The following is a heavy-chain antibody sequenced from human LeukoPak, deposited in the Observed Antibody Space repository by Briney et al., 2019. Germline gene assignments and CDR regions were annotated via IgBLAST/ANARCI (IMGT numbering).Heavy chain of an antibody. Sequence: ASVKVSCKASGYTFPSYFMHWVRQAPGQGLEWMGIINPTGGSTTYAQKFQGRVTMTRDTSKNQFSLKLSSVTAADTAVYYCARHGYGSGSYLPPTHQSRFDPWGQGTLVTVSS. CDR2: INPTGGST. CDR3: ARHGYGSGSYLPPTHQSRFDP. D-gene: IGHD3-10*01. CDR1: GYTFPSYF. V-gene: IGHV1-46*01. J-gene: IGHJ5*02.